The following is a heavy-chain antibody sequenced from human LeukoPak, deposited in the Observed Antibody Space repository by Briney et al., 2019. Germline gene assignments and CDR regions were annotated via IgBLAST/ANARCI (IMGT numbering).Heavy chain of an antibody. D-gene: IGHD4-11*01. CDR3: ARSGSSYYSPNFDS. V-gene: IGHV4-4*07. CDR1: GASISSYY. J-gene: IGHJ4*02. Sequence: PSETLSLTCTVSGASISSYYWSWIRQPAGKGLEWIGRIYISGTTNYSPSLKSRVTMSVDTSKNQFSLKLSSVSAADSAVYYCARSGSSYYSPNFDSWGQGTLVTVSS. CDR2: IYISGTT.